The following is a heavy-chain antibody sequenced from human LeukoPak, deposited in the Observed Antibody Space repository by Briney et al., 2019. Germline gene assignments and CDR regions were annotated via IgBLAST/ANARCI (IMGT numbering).Heavy chain of an antibody. CDR3: ARDALFGQLVRDWFDP. D-gene: IGHD6-6*01. V-gene: IGHV1-2*02. Sequence: ASVKVSCKAFGFTFTGYYMHWVRQAPGQGLEWMGWINPNSGGTNYAQKFQGRVTMTRDTSISTAYMELSRLRSDDTAVYYCARDALFGQLVRDWFDPWGQGTLVTVSS. CDR1: GFTFTGYY. CDR2: INPNSGGT. J-gene: IGHJ5*02.